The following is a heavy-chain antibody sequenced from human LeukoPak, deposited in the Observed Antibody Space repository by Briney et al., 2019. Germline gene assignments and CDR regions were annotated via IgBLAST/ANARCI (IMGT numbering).Heavy chain of an antibody. D-gene: IGHD1-7*01. Sequence: PSETLSLTCTVPGGSISSGSYYWSWIRQPAGKGLEWIGRIYTSGSTNYNPSLKSRVTISVDTSKNQFSLKLSSVTAADTAVYYCARDPGTTPLDYYYYMDVWGKGTTVTVSS. CDR3: ARDPGTTPLDYYYYMDV. V-gene: IGHV4-61*02. CDR2: IYTSGST. J-gene: IGHJ6*03. CDR1: GGSISSGSYY.